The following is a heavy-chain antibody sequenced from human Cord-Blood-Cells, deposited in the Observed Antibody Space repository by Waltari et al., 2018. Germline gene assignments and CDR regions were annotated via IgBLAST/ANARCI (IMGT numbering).Heavy chain of an antibody. CDR3: TRDMAAAGAFDI. J-gene: IGHJ3*02. CDR1: GFTFSSYG. V-gene: IGHV3-33*01. D-gene: IGHD6-13*01. CDR2: IWYDGSNK. Sequence: QVQLVESGGGVVQPGRSLRLSCAASGFTFSSYGMHWVRQAPGKGLEWVAVIWYDGSNKDYADSVKGRFTISRDNSKNTLYLQMNSLRAEDTAVYYCTRDMAAAGAFDIWGQGTMVTVSS.